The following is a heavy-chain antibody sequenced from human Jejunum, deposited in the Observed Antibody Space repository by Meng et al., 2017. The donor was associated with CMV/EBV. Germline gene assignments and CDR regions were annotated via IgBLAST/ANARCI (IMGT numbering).Heavy chain of an antibody. J-gene: IGHJ4*02. V-gene: IGHV3-74*01. CDR3: ARDLWGLGDY. Sequence: SCAASGCTFSSYWMHWVRQTPEKGLVWVSRITSDGTTTGYADSVKGRFTISRDNAKNTLYLQMNSLRAEDTAVYYCARDLWGLGDYWGQGTLVTVSS. D-gene: IGHD1-26*01. CDR2: ITSDGTTT. CDR1: GCTFSSYW.